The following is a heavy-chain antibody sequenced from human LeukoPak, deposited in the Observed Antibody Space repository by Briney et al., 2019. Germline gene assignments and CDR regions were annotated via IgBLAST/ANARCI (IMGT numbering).Heavy chain of an antibody. CDR3: ARDPIAVAGTHAFDI. CDR2: ISSSGSTI. CDR1: GFTFSDYY. Sequence: GGSLRLSYAASGFTFSDYYMSWIRQAPGKGLEWVSYISSSGSTIYYADSVKGRFTISRDNAKNSLYLQMNSLRAEDTAVYYCARDPIAVAGTHAFDIWGQGTMVTVSS. J-gene: IGHJ3*02. V-gene: IGHV3-11*01. D-gene: IGHD6-19*01.